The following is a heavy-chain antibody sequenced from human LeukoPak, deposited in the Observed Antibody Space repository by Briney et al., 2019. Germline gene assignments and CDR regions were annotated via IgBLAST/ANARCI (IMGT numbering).Heavy chain of an antibody. CDR3: ASLDAFDI. Sequence: GGSLRLSCAASGFTFSSYSVNWVRQAPGKGLEWVSSISSSSSYIYYADSVKGRFTISRDNAKNSLYLQMNSLRAEDTAVYSCASLDAFDIWGQGTMVTVSS. J-gene: IGHJ3*02. V-gene: IGHV3-21*01. CDR1: GFTFSSYS. CDR2: ISSSSSYI.